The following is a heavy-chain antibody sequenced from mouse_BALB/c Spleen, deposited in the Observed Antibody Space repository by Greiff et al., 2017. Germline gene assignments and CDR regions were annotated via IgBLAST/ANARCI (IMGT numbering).Heavy chain of an antibody. CDR3: ARWALRNYAMDY. V-gene: IGHV3-2*02. J-gene: IGHJ4*01. Sequence: EVKLVESGPGLVKPSQSLSLTCTVTGYSITSDYAWNWIRQFPGNKLEWMGYISYSGSTSYNPSLKSRISITRDTSKNQFFLQLNSVTTEDTATYYCARWALRNYAMDYWGQGTSVTVSS. D-gene: IGHD1-1*01. CDR1: GYSITSDYA. CDR2: ISYSGST.